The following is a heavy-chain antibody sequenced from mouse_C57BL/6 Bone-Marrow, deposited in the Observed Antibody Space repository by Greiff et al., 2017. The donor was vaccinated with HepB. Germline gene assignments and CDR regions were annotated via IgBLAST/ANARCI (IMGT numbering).Heavy chain of an antibody. CDR1: GYTFTSYG. CDR2: IYPRSGNT. V-gene: IGHV1-81*01. Sequence: QVQLQQSGAELARPGASVKLSCTASGYTFTSYGISWVKQRTGQGLEWIGKIYPRSGNTYYNEKFKGKATLTADKSSSTAYMELRSLTSEDSAVYVCARNLPICYYAMDYWGQGTSVTVSS. J-gene: IGHJ4*01. D-gene: IGHD6-5*01. CDR3: ARNLPICYYAMDY.